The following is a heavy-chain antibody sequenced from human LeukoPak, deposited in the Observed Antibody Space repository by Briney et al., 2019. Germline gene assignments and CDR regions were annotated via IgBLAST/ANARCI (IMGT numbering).Heavy chain of an antibody. CDR1: GFTFSSYA. V-gene: IGHV3-30*02. CDR2: IRYDESKK. J-gene: IGHJ4*02. Sequence: GGPLRLSCAASGFTFSSYAMSWVRQAPGKGLEWVAFIRYDESKKFYGDSVKGRFTISRDNSKNTLYLQMNSLRTEDTAVYYCAKSHLPNAYSGTYYCDYWGQGTLVTVSS. CDR3: AKSHLPNAYSGTYYCDY. D-gene: IGHD1-26*01.